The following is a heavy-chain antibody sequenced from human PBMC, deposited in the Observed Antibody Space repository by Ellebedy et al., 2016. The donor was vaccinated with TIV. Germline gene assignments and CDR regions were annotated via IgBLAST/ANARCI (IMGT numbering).Heavy chain of an antibody. CDR1: DDYISRSNW. CDR2: IYHTGST. D-gene: IGHD3-10*01. J-gene: IGHJ4*02. V-gene: IGHV4-4*02. Sequence: SETLSLTCAVSDDYISRSNWWSWVRQPPGKGLEWSGEIYHTGSTNSNPSLKSRLTISIDKSKNQFSLKLTSVTAADTAIYYCACLPDYRVGFVGVPMVWGHWGQGTLVTVSA. CDR3: ACLPDYRVGFVGVPMVWGH.